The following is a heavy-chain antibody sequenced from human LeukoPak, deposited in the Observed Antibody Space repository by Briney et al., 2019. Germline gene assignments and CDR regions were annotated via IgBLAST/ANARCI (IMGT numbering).Heavy chain of an antibody. CDR1: GFTFSGHY. CDR3: ARVTVTTGSYYYYMDV. Sequence: VQPGGSLRLSCAASGFTFSGHYMDWARQPPGKGLEWVGPTRDKPNSYTTEYAASVKGRFTISRDDSKNSLYLQMNSLKTEDTAVYYCARVTVTTGSYYYYMDVWGKGTTVTVSS. D-gene: IGHD4-17*01. CDR2: TRDKPNSYTT. J-gene: IGHJ6*03. V-gene: IGHV3-72*01.